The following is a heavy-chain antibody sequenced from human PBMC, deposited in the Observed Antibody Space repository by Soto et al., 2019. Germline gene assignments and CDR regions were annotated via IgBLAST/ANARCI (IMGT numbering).Heavy chain of an antibody. D-gene: IGHD6-19*01. J-gene: IGHJ6*02. V-gene: IGHV1-69*12. CDR1: GGTFRSYA. CDR3: ASGRSSDNPGVPSYRMDG. CDR2: IIPIFGTA. Sequence: QVQLVQSGAEVKKPGSSVKVSCKASGGTFRSYAISWVRQAPGQGLEWMRGIIPIFGTANYAQKFQGRVTINADECTSTAYMELSSLRSEDTAVYYCASGRSSDNPGVPSYRMDGWGQGTTVTVSS.